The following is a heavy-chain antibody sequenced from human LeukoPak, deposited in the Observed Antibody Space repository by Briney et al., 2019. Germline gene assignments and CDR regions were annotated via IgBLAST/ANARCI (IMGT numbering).Heavy chain of an antibody. CDR3: ARGRVGWYYDSSGYHDY. Sequence: SETLSLTRAVSGGSFSGYYWSCVPEPPGKGLGWSGGINHSGSTNYNPSIKSRVIISVDTSKNQFSLKLSSVTAAATAVYYCARGRVGWYYDSSGYHDYWGQGTLVTVSS. CDR1: GGSFSGYY. V-gene: IGHV4-34*01. J-gene: IGHJ4*02. CDR2: INHSGST. D-gene: IGHD3-22*01.